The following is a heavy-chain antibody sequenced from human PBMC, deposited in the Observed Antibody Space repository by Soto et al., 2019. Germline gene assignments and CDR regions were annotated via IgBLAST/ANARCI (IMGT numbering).Heavy chain of an antibody. J-gene: IGHJ4*02. CDR3: ARDYFVGWGRGSHLDH. Sequence: QVQLVESGGGVVQSGRSLRLSCAASGFTFSSYAMHWVRQTPGKGLEWVAVIWYDGSNKYYADSVKGRFTISRDNSKKTLYLQIYSRRGEDTAVYYWARDYFVGWGRGSHLDHWGQGTQITVYS. D-gene: IGHD1-26*01. CDR1: GFTFSSYA. V-gene: IGHV3-33*01. CDR2: IWYDGSNK.